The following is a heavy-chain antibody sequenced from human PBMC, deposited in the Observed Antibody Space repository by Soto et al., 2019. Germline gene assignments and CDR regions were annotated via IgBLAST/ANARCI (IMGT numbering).Heavy chain of an antibody. J-gene: IGHJ4*02. CDR2: IYHTGST. CDR1: GGTMRSYY. CDR3: AGELDSQGLFDY. V-gene: IGHV4-59*01. D-gene: IGHD1-1*01. Sequence: SETQCHTCSVSGGTMRSYYGSGIRQSPGKALEWIAYIYHTGSTKYNPSLKSRVTLSLDMSKKQISLKLSSVTAADTAVYFCAGELDSQGLFDYWGPGTLVTVSS.